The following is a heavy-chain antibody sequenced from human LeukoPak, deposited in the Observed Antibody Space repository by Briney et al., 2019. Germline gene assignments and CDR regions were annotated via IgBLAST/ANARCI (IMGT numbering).Heavy chain of an antibody. CDR2: IYYSGST. CDR1: GGSISSGGYY. J-gene: IGHJ4*02. Sequence: PSQILSLTCTVSGGSISSGGYYWSWIRQHPGKGLEWIGYIYYSGSTYYNPSLKSRVTISVDTSKNQFSLKLSSVTAADTAVYYCARVRWGLRVFDYWGQGTLVTVSS. D-gene: IGHD4-17*01. CDR3: ARVRWGLRVFDY. V-gene: IGHV4-31*03.